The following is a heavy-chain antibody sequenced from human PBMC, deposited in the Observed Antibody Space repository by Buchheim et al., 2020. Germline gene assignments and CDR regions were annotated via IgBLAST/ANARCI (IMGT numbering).Heavy chain of an antibody. D-gene: IGHD3-16*01. CDR1: GFTFSSYA. J-gene: IGHJ4*02. V-gene: IGHV3-23*04. CDR3: AKDIFAVYSDNLYPARPTFHY. CDR2: IIGSGGST. Sequence: EVQLVESGGGLVHPGGSLRLSCAASGFTFSSYAMSWVRQAPGKGLEWVSGIIGSGGSTSYADSVKGRFSISRDNSKNTLYLQMNSLRVEDTAVYYCAKDIFAVYSDNLYPARPTFHYWGRGTL.